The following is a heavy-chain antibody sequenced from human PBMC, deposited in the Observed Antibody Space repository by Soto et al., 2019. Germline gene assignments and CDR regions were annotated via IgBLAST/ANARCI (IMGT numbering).Heavy chain of an antibody. CDR1: GGTFSSYA. D-gene: IGHD6-19*01. CDR2: IIPIFGTA. V-gene: IGHV1-69*01. Sequence: QVQLVQSGAEVKKPGSSVKVSCKASGGTFSSYAISWVRQAPGQGLAWMGGIIPIFGTANYAQKFQGRVTITADDSPRTAYMELSSLSSEDTAVYYCAREHHRQEWLGTSFFGYWGQGPLVTVSS. J-gene: IGHJ4*02. CDR3: AREHHRQEWLGTSFFGY.